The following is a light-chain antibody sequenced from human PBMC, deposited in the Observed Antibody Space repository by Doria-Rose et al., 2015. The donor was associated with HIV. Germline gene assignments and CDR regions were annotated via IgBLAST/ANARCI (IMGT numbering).Light chain of an antibody. CDR1: QSFSSTY. CDR2: DGS. V-gene: IGKV3-20*01. CDR3: HQYGTSWT. J-gene: IGKJ1*01. Sequence: TQSPGTLSLSPGERATLSCRASQSFSSTYLAWCQQKPGQAPSLLIYDGSTRDTGISDRISASGSGTDFTLTINILEPEDFALYYCHQYGTSWTFGQGTKVEI.